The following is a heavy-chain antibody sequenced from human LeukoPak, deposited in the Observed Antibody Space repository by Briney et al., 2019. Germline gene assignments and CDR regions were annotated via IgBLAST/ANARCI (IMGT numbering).Heavy chain of an antibody. Sequence: GDIYQSAITTYNPSLKSRVTMSVDKSKNEFSLKLDSVTAADTAVYYCARDPRPRGGWFYFDYWGQGILVTVSS. V-gene: IGHV4-4*02. CDR3: ARDPRPRGGWFYFDY. D-gene: IGHD6-19*01. J-gene: IGHJ4*02. CDR2: IYQSAIT.